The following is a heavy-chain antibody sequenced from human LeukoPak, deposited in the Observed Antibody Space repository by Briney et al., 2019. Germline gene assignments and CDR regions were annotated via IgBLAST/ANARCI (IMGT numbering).Heavy chain of an antibody. Sequence: GGSLRLSCEVSGFTSGTYGLPYGLTWVRQAPGKGLEWVSSVSGSGDTTYIADSVRGRFFIFRDSSKNTVDLDMNSLRPDDTAVYFCARAIPCTTNGCFDVWGRGTTVVVSS. J-gene: IGHJ6*04. CDR3: ARAIPCTTNGCFDV. V-gene: IGHV3-23*01. D-gene: IGHD2/OR15-2a*01. CDR1: GFTSGTYG. CDR2: VSGSGDTT.